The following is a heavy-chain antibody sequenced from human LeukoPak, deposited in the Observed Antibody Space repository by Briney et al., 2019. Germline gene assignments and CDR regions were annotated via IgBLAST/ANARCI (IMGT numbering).Heavy chain of an antibody. V-gene: IGHV3-23*01. CDR2: ISGSGGST. D-gene: IGHD1-26*01. CDR3: AKDLVGALAFDI. J-gene: IGHJ3*02. Sequence: GGSLRLSCAASGFTFSSYAMSWVRQAPGKGLEWVSAISGSGGSTYYVDSVKGRFTISRDNSKNTLYLQMNSLRAEDTAVYYCAKDLVGALAFDIWGQGTMVTVSS. CDR1: GFTFSSYA.